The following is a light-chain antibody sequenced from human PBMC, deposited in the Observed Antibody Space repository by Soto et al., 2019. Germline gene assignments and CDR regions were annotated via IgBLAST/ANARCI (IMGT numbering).Light chain of an antibody. CDR2: DAS. CDR1: QSISSW. Sequence: DIQMTQSPSTLSASVGDRVTITCRASQSISSWLAWYQQKPGKAPKLLIYDASSLESGVPSRFSGSGSGTEFTLTNSSLQPDEFATYYCQQYNSYPFTFGQGTKLEIK. V-gene: IGKV1-5*01. J-gene: IGKJ2*01. CDR3: QQYNSYPFT.